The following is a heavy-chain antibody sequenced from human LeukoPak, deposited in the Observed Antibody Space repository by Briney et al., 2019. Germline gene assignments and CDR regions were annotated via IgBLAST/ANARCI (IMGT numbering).Heavy chain of an antibody. J-gene: IGHJ4*02. CDR2: INTVGTT. D-gene: IGHD2-21*02. CDR3: AGSLAYCGGDCRLGDY. Sequence: GGSLRLSCAASGFTVSHNYMGWVRQAPAKGLEWVSVINTVGTTYYADSVRGRFTISRDNSKNTLYLQMNSLRVEDTAVYYCAGSLAYCGGDCRLGDYWGQGTLVTVSS. V-gene: IGHV3-66*01. CDR1: GFTVSHNY.